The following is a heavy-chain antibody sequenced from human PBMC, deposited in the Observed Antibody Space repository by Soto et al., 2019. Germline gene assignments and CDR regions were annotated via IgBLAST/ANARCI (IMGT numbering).Heavy chain of an antibody. CDR2: INPSGGST. Sequence: VQLVQSGAESKTPGASVKVSCKASQYNFTNYCVHWVRQAPGQGLEWMGVINPSGGSTKYAQRFRGRVTMTRDTSTNTVYMDLRSLRPEDTAVYFCARALYDTDSVPVGAESRYYVMDVWGRGTTVTVSS. D-gene: IGHD3-22*01. V-gene: IGHV1-46*01. CDR3: ARALYDTDSVPVGAESRYYVMDV. J-gene: IGHJ6*02. CDR1: QYNFTNYC.